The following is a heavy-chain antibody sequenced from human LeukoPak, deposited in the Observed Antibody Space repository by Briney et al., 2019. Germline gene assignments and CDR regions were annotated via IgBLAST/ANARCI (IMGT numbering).Heavy chain of an antibody. CDR3: ARVRRSSWYRGDAFDI. Sequence: SETLSLTCAVYGGSFSGYYWSWIRQPPGKGLEWIGEINHSGSTNYNPSLKSRVTISVDTSKNQFSLKLSSVTAADTAVYYCARVRRSSWYRGDAFDIWGQGTMVTVSS. J-gene: IGHJ3*02. CDR2: INHSGST. V-gene: IGHV4-34*01. CDR1: GGSFSGYY. D-gene: IGHD6-13*01.